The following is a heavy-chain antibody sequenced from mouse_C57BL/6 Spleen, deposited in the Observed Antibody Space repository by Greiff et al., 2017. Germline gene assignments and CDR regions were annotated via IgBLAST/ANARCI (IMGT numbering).Heavy chain of an antibody. Sequence: DVKLVESGGGLVKPGGSLKLSCAASGFTFSDYGMHWVRQAPEKGLEWVAYISSGSSTIYYADTVKGRFTISRDNAKNTLCLQMTSLRSEDTAMYYCARDYGSSYDYFDYWGQGTTLTVSS. CDR2: ISSGSSTI. CDR3: ARDYGSSYDYFDY. D-gene: IGHD1-1*01. V-gene: IGHV5-17*01. CDR1: GFTFSDYG. J-gene: IGHJ2*01.